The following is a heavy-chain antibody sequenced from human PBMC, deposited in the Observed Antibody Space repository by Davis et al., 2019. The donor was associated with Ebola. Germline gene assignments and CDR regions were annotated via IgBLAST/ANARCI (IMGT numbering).Heavy chain of an antibody. CDR2: IFYSGST. CDR1: GGSISSTIYY. J-gene: IGHJ6*04. CDR3: AGTGQWLVYGMAV. V-gene: IGHV4-39*07. D-gene: IGHD6-19*01. Sequence: MPSETLSLTCTVSGGSISSTIYYWDWVRQPPGKGLEWIGNIFYSGSTYYNPSLKSRVTISVDTSKSQFSLKLSSVTAADTAVYYCAGTGQWLVYGMAVWGKGTTVTVSS.